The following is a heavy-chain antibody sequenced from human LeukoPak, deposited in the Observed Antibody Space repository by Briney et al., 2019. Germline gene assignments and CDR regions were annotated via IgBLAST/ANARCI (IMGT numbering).Heavy chain of an antibody. J-gene: IGHJ4*02. CDR1: GYTFTGYY. V-gene: IGHV1-2*02. CDR2: INPNSGGT. CDR3: AREQNYDSSGYYYDFGD. Sequence: GASMKVSCKASGYTFTGYYMHWVRQAPGQGLEWMGWINPNSGGTNYAQKFQGRVTMTRDTSISTAYMELSRLRSDDTAVYYCAREQNYDSSGYYYDFGDWGQGTLVTVSS. D-gene: IGHD3-22*01.